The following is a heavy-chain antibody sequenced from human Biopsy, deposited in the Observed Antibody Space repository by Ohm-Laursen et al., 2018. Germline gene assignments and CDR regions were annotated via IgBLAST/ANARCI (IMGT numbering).Heavy chain of an antibody. CDR1: GGSISSGGSY. D-gene: IGHD4-11*01. CDR3: ARDSGILNYGNFKYYHYYGMDV. V-gene: IGHV4-31*01. J-gene: IGHJ6*02. Sequence: TLSLTRTVSGGSISSGGSYWSWIRQRPGKGLEWIGYIFNSANTYYNPSLKNIITISGDTSKIQFSLKLNSVTAADTAVYYCARDSGILNYGNFKYYHYYGMDVWGQGTKVTVSS. CDR2: IFNSANT.